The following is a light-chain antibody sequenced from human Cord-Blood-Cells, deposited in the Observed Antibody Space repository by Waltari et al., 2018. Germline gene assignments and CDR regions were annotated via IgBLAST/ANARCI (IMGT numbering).Light chain of an antibody. CDR1: SSDVGGYNY. CDR2: DVS. Sequence: QSALTQPASVSGSPGQSITISCTGTSSDVGGYNYVSWYQQHPGKAPKLMIYDVSKRPSGVSNRFSGSKSDNTASLTISGLQAEDEADYYCSSYTSSLVVFGGGTKLTVL. V-gene: IGLV2-14*01. J-gene: IGLJ2*01. CDR3: SSYTSSLVV.